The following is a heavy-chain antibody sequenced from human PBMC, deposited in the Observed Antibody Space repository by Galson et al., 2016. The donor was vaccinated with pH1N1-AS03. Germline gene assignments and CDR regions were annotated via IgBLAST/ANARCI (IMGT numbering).Heavy chain of an antibody. Sequence: SLRLSCAASGFTFSSYGMHWVRQAPGKGLEWVAFIRYDGSNKYYADSVKGRFTISRDNSKNTLYLQMNSLRPEDTAVYYCAKWASGYRRGWYYFDYWGQGTLVTVSS. V-gene: IGHV3-30*02. CDR3: AKWASGYRRGWYYFDY. CDR2: IRYDGSNK. CDR1: GFTFSSYG. J-gene: IGHJ4*02. D-gene: IGHD6-19*01.